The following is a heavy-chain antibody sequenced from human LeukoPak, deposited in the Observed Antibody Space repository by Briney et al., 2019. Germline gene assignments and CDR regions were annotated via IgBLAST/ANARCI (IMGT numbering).Heavy chain of an antibody. V-gene: IGHV1-46*01. D-gene: IGHD1-26*01. CDR2: INPSDGST. CDR1: GYXFTSYY. CDR3: ARDPTAYSGSYSFDY. Sequence: ASVKVSCNASGYXFTSYYMHWVRQAPGQGLEWMGIINPSDGSTRYPQKFQGRVTMTRDTSTSTVYMELSSLRSEDTAVYYCARDPTAYSGSYSFDYWGQGTLVTVSS. J-gene: IGHJ4*02.